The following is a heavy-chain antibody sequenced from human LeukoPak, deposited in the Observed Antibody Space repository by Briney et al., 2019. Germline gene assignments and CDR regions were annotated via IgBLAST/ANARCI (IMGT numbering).Heavy chain of an antibody. V-gene: IGHV4-59*01. Sequence: TSETLSLTCTVSGGSISSYYWSWIRQPPGKGLEWIGYIYYSGSTNYNPSLKSRVTISVDTSKNQFSLKLSSVTAADTAVYYCAKVSIFGVVTYYFDYWGQGTLVTVSS. CDR1: GGSISSYY. J-gene: IGHJ4*02. CDR3: AKVSIFGVVTYYFDY. CDR2: IYYSGST. D-gene: IGHD3-3*01.